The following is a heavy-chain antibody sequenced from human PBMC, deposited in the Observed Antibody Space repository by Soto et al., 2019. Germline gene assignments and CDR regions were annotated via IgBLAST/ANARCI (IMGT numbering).Heavy chain of an antibody. CDR1: GYTFLSYA. V-gene: IGHV1-69*06. J-gene: IGHJ5*02. CDR3: ERRYQLLPSPLDP. D-gene: IGHD2-2*01. CDR2: IIPIFGTA. Sequence: SVKVSSQGTGYTFLSYASSWVGQAPGQGLEWMGGIIPIFGTANYAQQFQGRVTIPEHKSPSTDSMELSSLRSEDTAVYYCERRYQLLPSPLDPWGQGPLVTVSS.